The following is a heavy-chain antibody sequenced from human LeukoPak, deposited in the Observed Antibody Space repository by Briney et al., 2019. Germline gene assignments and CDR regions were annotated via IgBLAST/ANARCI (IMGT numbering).Heavy chain of an antibody. J-gene: IGHJ4*02. V-gene: IGHV3-30-3*01. CDR2: ISYDGSNK. CDR3: AREVAAAGTRYFDY. Sequence: GGSLRLSCAASGFTFSSYAMHWVRQAPGKGLEWVAVISYDGSNKYYADSVKGRFTISRDNSKNTLYLQMNSLRAEDTAVYYCAREVAAAGTRYFDYWGQGTLVTVS. CDR1: GFTFSSYA. D-gene: IGHD6-13*01.